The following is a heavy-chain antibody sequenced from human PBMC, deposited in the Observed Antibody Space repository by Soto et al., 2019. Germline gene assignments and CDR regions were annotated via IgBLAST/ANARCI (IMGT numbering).Heavy chain of an antibody. CDR2: IGTSDNI. J-gene: IGHJ3*02. CDR3: AKREGVVVIAATRAFVI. CDR1: GFTFSSYA. V-gene: IGHV3-23*01. D-gene: IGHD2-15*01. Sequence: GGSLRLSCAASGFTFSSYAMSWVRQAPGKGLEWVSTIGTSDNIYYADSVKGRFTISRDNSKNTMYLQMNSLRAEDTAIYYCAKREGVVVIAATRAFVIWGQGILVTVSS.